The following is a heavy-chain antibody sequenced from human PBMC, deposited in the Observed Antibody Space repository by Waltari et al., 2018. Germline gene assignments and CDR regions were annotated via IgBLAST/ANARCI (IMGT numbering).Heavy chain of an antibody. CDR2: ISWDGGST. D-gene: IGHD3-10*01. Sequence: EVQLVESGGVVVQPGGSLRLSCAASGFTFDDYAMHWVRQAPGKRLEWVSLISWDGGSTYYADSVKGRFTISRDNVKNSLYLQINSLRAEDTAVYYCARGSSVQLNWFDPWGQGTLVTVSS. V-gene: IGHV3-43D*04. CDR3: ARGSSVQLNWFDP. J-gene: IGHJ5*02. CDR1: GFTFDDYA.